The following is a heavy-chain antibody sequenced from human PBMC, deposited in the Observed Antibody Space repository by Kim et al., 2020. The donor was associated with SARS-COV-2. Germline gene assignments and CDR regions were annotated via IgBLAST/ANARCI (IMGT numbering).Heavy chain of an antibody. CDR2: IWFDGTND. V-gene: IGHV3-33*01. D-gene: IGHD3-3*01. CDR1: GLTFGDFG. CDR3: ATEESGYAFDY. Sequence: GGSLRLSCAASGLTFGDFGMHWVRQAPGKGLGWVAVIWFDGTNDCYADSVKGRFTISRDDSINTLYLQMNGLRAEDTALYFCATEESGYAFDYWGQGTLVTVSS. J-gene: IGHJ4*02.